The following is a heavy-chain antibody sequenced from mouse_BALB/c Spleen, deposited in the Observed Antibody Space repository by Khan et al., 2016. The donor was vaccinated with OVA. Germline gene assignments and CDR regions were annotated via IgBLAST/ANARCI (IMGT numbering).Heavy chain of an antibody. V-gene: IGHV1-77*01. J-gene: IGHJ3*01. CDR2: IYPGRGNT. D-gene: IGHD4-1*01. Sequence: QVQLKQSGAELARPGASVKLSCKASGYTFSDYYINWVKQRTGQGLEWIGEIYPGRGNTYYNEKFKGKATLTADKSSSTAYMQFSSLTSEDSAVYFWARSGTGSFLYWGQGTLVTVSA. CDR3: ARSGTGSFLY. CDR1: GYTFSDYY.